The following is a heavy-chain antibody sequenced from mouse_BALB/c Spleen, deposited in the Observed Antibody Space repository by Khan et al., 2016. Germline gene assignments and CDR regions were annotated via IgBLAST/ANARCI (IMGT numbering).Heavy chain of an antibody. CDR2: ISYSGST. J-gene: IGHJ3*01. D-gene: IGHD1-1*01. CDR1: GYSITSDYA. V-gene: IGHV3-2*02. Sequence: EVQLQESGPGLVKPSQSLSLTCTVTGYSITSDYAWNWIRQFPGNKLEWMGYISYSGSTSYNPSLKSRFSITRDTSKNQFFLQLNSVTTEDTATYYGATTVVAPRFAYWGQGTLVTVSA. CDR3: ATTVVAPRFAY.